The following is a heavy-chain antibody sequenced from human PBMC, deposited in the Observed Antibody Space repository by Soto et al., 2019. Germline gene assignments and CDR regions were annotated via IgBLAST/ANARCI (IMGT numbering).Heavy chain of an antibody. V-gene: IGHV4-31*03. D-gene: IGHD6-13*01. CDR2: IYYSGST. Sequence: TLSLTCTVSGGSISSGGYYWSWIRQHPGKGLEWIGYIYYSGSTYYNPSLKSRVTISADTSKNQFSLKLSSVTAADTAVYYCARTIAAAGPGDFDYWGQGTLVTVSS. CDR3: ARTIAAAGPGDFDY. CDR1: GGSISSGGYY. J-gene: IGHJ4*02.